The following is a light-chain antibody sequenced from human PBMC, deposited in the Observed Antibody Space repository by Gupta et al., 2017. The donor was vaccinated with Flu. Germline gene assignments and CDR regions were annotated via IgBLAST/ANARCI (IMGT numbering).Light chain of an antibody. V-gene: IGLV2-14*01. CDR2: DVS. J-gene: IGLJ1*01. CDR3: SSYTSTSTFYV. CDR1: SSDVGRSDS. Sequence: QSALTQPASVSGSPGQPITISCPGTSSDVGRSDSVSWYQQYPGKAPKLLIYDVSSRPSGVSSRFSGSKSGNTAALTISGLQAEDETDYFCSSYTSTSTFYVFGTGTKVTVL.